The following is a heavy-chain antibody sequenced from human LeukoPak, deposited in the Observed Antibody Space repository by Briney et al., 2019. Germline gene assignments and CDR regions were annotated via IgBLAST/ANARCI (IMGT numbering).Heavy chain of an antibody. J-gene: IGHJ6*03. D-gene: IGHD3-3*01. Sequence: GASVKVSCKASGYTFTGYYMHWVRQAPGQGLEWMGRIIPILGIVNYAQKFQGRVTITADKSTSTAYMELSSLRSEDTAVYYCARLLTIFGVVIMRDYYYMDVWGKGTTVTVSS. V-gene: IGHV1-69*02. CDR2: IIPILGIV. CDR1: GYTFTGYY. CDR3: ARLLTIFGVVIMRDYYYMDV.